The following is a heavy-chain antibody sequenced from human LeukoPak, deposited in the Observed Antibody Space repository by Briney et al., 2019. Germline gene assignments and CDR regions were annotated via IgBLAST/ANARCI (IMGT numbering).Heavy chain of an antibody. CDR1: GDIFTDDY. Sequence: ASVKVSCKASGDIFTDDYIHWMRQAPGQGREWMGWINPKNGDTNYAQKFQGRVTMTRDTSINTVYTDLSRLTSDDTDLYYRARVGYCSGDRCYLHFDYWGQGTLVTVSS. V-gene: IGHV1-2*02. J-gene: IGHJ4*02. D-gene: IGHD2-15*01. CDR2: INPKNGDT. CDR3: ARVGYCSGDRCYLHFDY.